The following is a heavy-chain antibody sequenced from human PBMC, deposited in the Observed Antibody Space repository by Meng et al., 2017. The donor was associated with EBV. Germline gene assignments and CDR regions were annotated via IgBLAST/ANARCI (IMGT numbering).Heavy chain of an antibody. CDR1: GYTFTGYY. CDR2: INPNSGGT. V-gene: IGHV1-2*06. Sequence: LVHLGVEVKKPGSSLKVSCTASGYTFTGYYMHWVRQAPGQGLEWMGRINPNSGGTNYAQKFQGRVTMTRDTSISTAYMELSRLRSDDTAVYYCARVGIAVAGTGDYWGQGTLVTVSS. CDR3: ARVGIAVAGTGDY. J-gene: IGHJ4*02. D-gene: IGHD6-19*01.